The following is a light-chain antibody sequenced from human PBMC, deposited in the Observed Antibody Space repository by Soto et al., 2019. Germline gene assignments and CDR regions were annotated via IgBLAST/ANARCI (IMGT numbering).Light chain of an antibody. CDR1: NIEGKH. CDR3: QGWDSTRGXPYV. CDR2: GDS. Sequence: SYELTQPPSVSVAPVQTAIITCGGNNIEGKHGHWYQQKPGQAPRVVIYGDSDRPSGIADRVSGSDSGNTASLTITRFEAADEAAYDCQGWDSTRGXPYVFATGTKVXV. J-gene: IGLJ1*01. V-gene: IGLV3-21*02.